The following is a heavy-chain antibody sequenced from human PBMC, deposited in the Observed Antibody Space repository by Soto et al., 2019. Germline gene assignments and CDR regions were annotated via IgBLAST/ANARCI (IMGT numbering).Heavy chain of an antibody. CDR2: ITATGDGT. CDR1: GFRFSSYS. CDR3: ATMNGYFEY. J-gene: IGHJ4*02. Sequence: GGSLRLSCADSGFRFSSYSMSWVRQTPGKGLEWVAAITATGDGTYYADSVTGRLTISRDNSKKTHYLQMTSLRAEDTAMYYCATMNGYFEYWGQGTPVTV. V-gene: IGHV3-23*01. D-gene: IGHD3-22*01.